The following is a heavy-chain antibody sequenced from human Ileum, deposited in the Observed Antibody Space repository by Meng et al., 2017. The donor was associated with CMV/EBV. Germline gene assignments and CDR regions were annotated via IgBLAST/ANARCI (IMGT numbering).Heavy chain of an antibody. D-gene: IGHD1-1*01. CDR2: ISWGADK. Sequence: LSLSSSVVGMGWIRQPPRKALECLALISWGADKRYSPSLKSKLTITKDTSKDQVVLTVADVDPVDTATYYCAHRRGGYSWNDAYFDLWGRGTLVTVSS. CDR1: LSLSSSVVG. J-gene: IGHJ2*01. V-gene: IGHV2-5*02. CDR3: AHRRGGYSWNDAYFDL.